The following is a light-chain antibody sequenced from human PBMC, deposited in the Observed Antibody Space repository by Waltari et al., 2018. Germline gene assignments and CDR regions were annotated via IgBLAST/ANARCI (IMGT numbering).Light chain of an antibody. CDR1: SGHSSYA. CDR3: PTWGTGPWV. CDR2: LNSDGSH. J-gene: IGLJ3*02. Sequence: QLVLTQSPSASASLGASVKLTCTLSSGHSSYAIAWHQQQPEKGPRYLMKLNSDGSHSKGDGFPVRCSCSSSGAERYLTISSLQSEYEADYYCPTWGTGPWVFGGGTKLTVL. V-gene: IGLV4-69*01.